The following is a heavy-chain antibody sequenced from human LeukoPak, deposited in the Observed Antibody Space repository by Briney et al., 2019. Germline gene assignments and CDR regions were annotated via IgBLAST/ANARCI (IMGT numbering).Heavy chain of an antibody. CDR3: ARVREGRGYYYYMDV. Sequence: SETLSLTCTVSGGSIRSYYWSWIRQPPGKGLEWIGYIYYSGSTNYNPSLKSRVTISVDTSKKQFSLKLSSVTAADTAVYYCARVREGRGYYYYMDVWGKGTTVTDSS. V-gene: IGHV4-59*01. J-gene: IGHJ6*03. CDR1: GGSIRSYY. CDR2: IYYSGST. D-gene: IGHD1-26*01.